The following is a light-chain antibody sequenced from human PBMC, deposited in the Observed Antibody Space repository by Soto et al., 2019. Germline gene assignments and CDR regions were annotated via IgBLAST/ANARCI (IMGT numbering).Light chain of an antibody. CDR3: GSYSSGNTQV. V-gene: IGLV2-14*01. Sequence: QSVLTQPASVSGSPGQSITVSCIGTSSDVGGYNYVSWYQQHPGKAPKLMIHDVSDRPSGVSNRFSASKSGNTASLTSSGLQSEDEAYYYCGSYSSGNTQVFGGGAKVTVL. J-gene: IGLJ2*01. CDR1: SSDVGGYNY. CDR2: DVS.